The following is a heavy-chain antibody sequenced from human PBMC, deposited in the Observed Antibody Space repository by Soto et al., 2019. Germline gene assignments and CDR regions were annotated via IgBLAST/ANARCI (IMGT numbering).Heavy chain of an antibody. D-gene: IGHD2-8*01. CDR1: GFTFSSYW. Sequence: EVQLVESGGGLVQPGGSLRLSCAASGFTFSSYWMHWVRQAPGKGLVWVSRINSDGSSTSYADSVKGRFTISRDNAKNTRYLQMNGLRAEDTAVYYCAREYGSTNSFDYWGQGTLVTVSS. CDR3: AREYGSTNSFDY. CDR2: INSDGSST. V-gene: IGHV3-74*01. J-gene: IGHJ4*02.